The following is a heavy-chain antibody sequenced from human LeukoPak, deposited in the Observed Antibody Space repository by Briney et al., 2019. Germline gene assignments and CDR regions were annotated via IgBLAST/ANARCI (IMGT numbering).Heavy chain of an antibody. CDR1: GFTFSSYE. CDR2: ISSSGSTI. V-gene: IGHV3-48*03. D-gene: IGHD1-1*01. J-gene: IGHJ6*03. Sequence: GGSLRLSCAASGFTFSSYEMNWVRQAPGKGLEWVSYISSSGSTIYYADSVKGRFTISRDNAKNSLYLQMNSLRAEDTAVYYCARETFVTGEVTYYYYYYMDVWGKGTTVTVSS. CDR3: ARETFVTGEVTYYYYYYMDV.